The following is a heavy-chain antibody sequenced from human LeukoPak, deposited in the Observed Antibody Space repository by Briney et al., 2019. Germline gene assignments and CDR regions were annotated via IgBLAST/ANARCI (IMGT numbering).Heavy chain of an antibody. Sequence: SVKVSCKASGGTFSSYAISWVRQAPGQGLEWMGGIIPIFGTANYAQKLQGRVTMTTDTSTSTAYMELRSLRSDDTAVYYCARDRVAGYYYYGMDVWGQGTTVTVSS. D-gene: IGHD6-19*01. CDR1: GGTFSSYA. J-gene: IGHJ6*02. CDR2: IIPIFGTA. V-gene: IGHV1-69*05. CDR3: ARDRVAGYYYYGMDV.